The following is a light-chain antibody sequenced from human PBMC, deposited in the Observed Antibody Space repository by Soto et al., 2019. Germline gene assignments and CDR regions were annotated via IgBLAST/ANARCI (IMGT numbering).Light chain of an antibody. CDR2: KAS. J-gene: IGKJ1*01. CDR1: QSITGW. V-gene: IGKV1-5*03. Sequence: DIQMTQSPPTLSASVGDRVTISCRASQSITGWLAWFQQKPGKAPKLLISKASKLESGVPSRFSGSGYGTDFTLTISSLQHDDFATYYCQQYNPYSPWTFGQGTKVEIK. CDR3: QQYNPYSPWT.